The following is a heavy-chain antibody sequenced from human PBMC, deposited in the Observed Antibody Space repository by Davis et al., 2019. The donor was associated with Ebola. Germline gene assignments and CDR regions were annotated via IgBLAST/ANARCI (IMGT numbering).Heavy chain of an antibody. CDR1: GYIFSNYD. CDR3: ARARVITMVQGARAYYYGMDV. CDR2: VNPYSGHT. D-gene: IGHD3-10*01. V-gene: IGHV1-8*01. Sequence: ASVKVSCKASGYIFSNYDINWVRQASGQGLEWMGWVNPYSGHTGYVEKFKGRVTMTRNTSISTAYMELSSLRSEDTAVYYCARARVITMVQGARAYYYGMDVWGQGTTVTVSS. J-gene: IGHJ6*02.